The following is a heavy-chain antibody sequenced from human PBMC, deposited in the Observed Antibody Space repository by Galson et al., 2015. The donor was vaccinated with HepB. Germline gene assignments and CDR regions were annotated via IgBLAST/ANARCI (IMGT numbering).Heavy chain of an antibody. V-gene: IGHV1-69*04. CDR1: GGTFSSYA. CDR2: IIPILGIA. D-gene: IGHD2-21*01. CDR3: ASLLGLAYCGGDCSDY. J-gene: IGHJ4*02. Sequence: SVKVSCKASGGTFSSYAISWVRQAPGQGLEWMGRIIPILGIANYAQKFQGRVTITADKSTSTAYMELSSLRSEDTAVYYCASLLGLAYCGGDCSDYWGQGTLVTVSS.